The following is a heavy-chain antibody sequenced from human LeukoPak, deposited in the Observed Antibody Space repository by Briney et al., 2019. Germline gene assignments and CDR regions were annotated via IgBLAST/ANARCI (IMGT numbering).Heavy chain of an antibody. D-gene: IGHD3-22*01. CDR3: ARGPYYYDSSGYYSDY. CDR1: GYTFTGYY. CDR2: IIPILGIA. V-gene: IGHV1-69*04. Sequence: SVKVSCKASGYTFTGYYMHWVRQAPGQGLEWMGRIIPILGIANYAQKFQGRVTITADKSTSTAYMELSSLRSEDTAVYYCARGPYYYDSSGYYSDYWGQGTLVTVSS. J-gene: IGHJ4*02.